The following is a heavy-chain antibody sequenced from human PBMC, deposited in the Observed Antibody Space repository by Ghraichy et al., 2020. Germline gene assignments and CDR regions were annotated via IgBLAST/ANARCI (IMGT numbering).Heavy chain of an antibody. D-gene: IGHD3-22*01. CDR2: IYYSGST. V-gene: IGHV4-39*01. Sequence: SQTLSLTCTVSGGSISSSSYYWGWIRQPPGKGLEWIGSIYYSGSTYYNPSLKSRVTISVDTSKNQFSLKLSSVTAADTAVYYCARPSSGYYWDFDYWGQGTLVTVSS. J-gene: IGHJ4*02. CDR3: ARPSSGYYWDFDY. CDR1: GGSISSSSYY.